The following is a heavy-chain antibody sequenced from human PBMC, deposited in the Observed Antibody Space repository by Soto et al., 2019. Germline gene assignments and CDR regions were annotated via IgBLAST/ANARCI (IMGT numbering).Heavy chain of an antibody. CDR1: GFTFSSYW. V-gene: IGHV3-7*01. D-gene: IGHD6-13*01. CDR3: ARIAASGRGWDV. CDR2: IKQDGSEE. J-gene: IGHJ6*02. Sequence: EVQLVESGGGLVQPGGSLRLSCVDSGFTFSSYWMSWVRQAPVKGLEWVGNIKQDGSEENYVDSVKGRFTISRDNAKNSMYLQMNRLRVEDTAVYYWARIAASGRGWDVWGQGTTVVVS.